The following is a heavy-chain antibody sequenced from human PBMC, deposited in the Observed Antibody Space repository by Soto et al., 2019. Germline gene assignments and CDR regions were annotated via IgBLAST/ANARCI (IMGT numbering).Heavy chain of an antibody. CDR2: INPSGGST. D-gene: IGHD3-22*01. CDR1: GYTFTSYY. Sequence: ASVKVSCKASGYTFTSYYMHWVRQAPGQGLEWMGIINPSGGSTSYAQKFQGRVTMTRDTSTSTVYMELSSLRSEDTAVYYCVRDYDSSGYPRYYFDYWGQGTLVTVSS. CDR3: VRDYDSSGYPRYYFDY. V-gene: IGHV1-46*01. J-gene: IGHJ4*02.